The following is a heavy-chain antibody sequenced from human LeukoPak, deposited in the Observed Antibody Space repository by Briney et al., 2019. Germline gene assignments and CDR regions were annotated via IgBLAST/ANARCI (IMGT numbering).Heavy chain of an antibody. CDR3: ARLPLWNGYYFLDY. V-gene: IGHV4-59*08. J-gene: IGHJ4*02. CDR2: IYYSGST. CDR1: GGSLSSYY. Sequence: SETLSLTCAVSGGSLSSYYWSWVRQPPGKGLEWVGYIYYSGSTNYNPSLKSRVTISVDTSKNQFSLKLSSVTAADTAVYYCARLPLWNGYYFLDYWGQGALGTVS. D-gene: IGHD3-3*01.